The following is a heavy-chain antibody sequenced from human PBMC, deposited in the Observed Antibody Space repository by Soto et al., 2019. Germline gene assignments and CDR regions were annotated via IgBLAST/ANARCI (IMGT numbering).Heavy chain of an antibody. Sequence: QVQLVQSGAEVKKPGSSLKVSCETSGGTSTIYTITWVRQAPGQGLQWMGRIVPTLRLTNYAQDFQGRLTLTGDTSTSTARMELSSLTSEDTAVYYCATEKYGAGRVGVDTWGQGTLVTVSS. V-gene: IGHV1-69*08. CDR3: ATEKYGAGRVGVDT. J-gene: IGHJ5*02. D-gene: IGHD1-26*01. CDR2: IVPTLRLT. CDR1: GGTSTIYT.